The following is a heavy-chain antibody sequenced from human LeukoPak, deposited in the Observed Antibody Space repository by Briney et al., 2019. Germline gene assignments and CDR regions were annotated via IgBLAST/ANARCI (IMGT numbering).Heavy chain of an antibody. D-gene: IGHD6-13*01. V-gene: IGHV3-20*04. Sequence: GGSLRLSCAASGFTFDDYGMSWVRQAPGKGLEWVSGINWNGGSTGYADSVKGRFTISRDNAKNSLYLQMNSLRAEDTALYYCARDHGSWYQAEDDYWGQGTLVTVSS. J-gene: IGHJ4*02. CDR3: ARDHGSWYQAEDDY. CDR1: GFTFDDYG. CDR2: INWNGGST.